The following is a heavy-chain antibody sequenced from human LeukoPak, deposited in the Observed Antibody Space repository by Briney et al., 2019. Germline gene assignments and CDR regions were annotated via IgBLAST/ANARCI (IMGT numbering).Heavy chain of an antibody. V-gene: IGHV3-30*18. Sequence: GRSLRLSCAASGFTFSSYGMHWVRQAPGKGLEWVAVISYDGSNKYYADSVKGRFTTSRDNSKNTLYLQMNSLRAEDTAVYYCPKVHPHYYGMDVGGQGTRVTVSS. CDR1: GFTFSSYG. CDR3: PKVHPHYYGMDV. J-gene: IGHJ6*02. CDR2: ISYDGSNK.